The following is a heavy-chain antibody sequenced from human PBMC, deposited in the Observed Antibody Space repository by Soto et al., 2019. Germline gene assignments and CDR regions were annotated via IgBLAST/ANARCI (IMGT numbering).Heavy chain of an antibody. D-gene: IGHD6-13*01. V-gene: IGHV3-23*01. CDR3: AKLSSGSSWYEAPFDY. CDR2: ISGSGGST. CDR1: GFTFSSYA. Sequence: GGSLRLSCAASGFTFSSYAMSWVRQAPGKGLEWVSAISGSGGSTYYADSVKGRFTISRDNSKNTLYLQMNSLRAEDTAVYYCAKLSSGSSWYEAPFDYWGQGTLVTVSS. J-gene: IGHJ4*02.